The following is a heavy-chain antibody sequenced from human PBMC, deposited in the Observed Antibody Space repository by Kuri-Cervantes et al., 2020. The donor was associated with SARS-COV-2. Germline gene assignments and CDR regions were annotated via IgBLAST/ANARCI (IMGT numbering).Heavy chain of an antibody. D-gene: IGHD2-2*01. J-gene: IGHJ6*02. CDR1: GFTFSSYA. CDR3: AKDSGYQLHYVYYYYGMDV. CDR2: ISGSGGST. V-gene: IGHV3-23*01. Sequence: GGSLRLPCAASGFTFSSYAMSWVRQAPGKGLEWVSAISGSGGSTYYADSVKGRFTISRDNSKNTLYLQMNSLRAEDTAVYYCAKDSGYQLHYVYYYYGMDVWGQGTTVTVSS.